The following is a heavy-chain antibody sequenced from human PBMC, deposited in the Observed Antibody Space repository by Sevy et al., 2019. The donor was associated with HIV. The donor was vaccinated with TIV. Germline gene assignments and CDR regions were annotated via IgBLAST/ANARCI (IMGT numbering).Heavy chain of an antibody. CDR2: IKQDGSEK. V-gene: IGHV3-7*01. D-gene: IGHD3-3*01. Sequence: GGSLRLSCAASGFTFSSYWMSWVRQAPGEGLEWVANIKQDGSEKYYVDSVKGRFTISRDNAKNSLYLQMNSLRAEDTAVYYCARDVGEGGDYYGMDVWGQGTTVTVSS. CDR3: ARDVGEGGDYYGMDV. J-gene: IGHJ6*02. CDR1: GFTFSSYW.